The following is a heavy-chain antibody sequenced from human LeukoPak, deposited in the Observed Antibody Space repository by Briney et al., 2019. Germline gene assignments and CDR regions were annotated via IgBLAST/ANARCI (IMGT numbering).Heavy chain of an antibody. D-gene: IGHD5-12*01. CDR2: IYYSGST. V-gene: IGHV4-39*01. CDR3: ARPTKGDGYNFFDY. Sequence: SETLSLTCTVSGGSISSSSYSWGWIRQPPGKGLEWIGSIYYSGSTYYNPSLKSRVTISVDTSKNQSSLKLSSVTAADTAVYYCARPTKGDGYNFFDYWGQGTLVTVSS. CDR1: GGSISSSSYS. J-gene: IGHJ4*02.